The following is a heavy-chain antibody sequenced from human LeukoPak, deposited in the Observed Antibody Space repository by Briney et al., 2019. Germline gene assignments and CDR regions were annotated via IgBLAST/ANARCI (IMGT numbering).Heavy chain of an antibody. J-gene: IGHJ4*02. Sequence: GGSLRLSFAASGFTFSSYWMSWVRQAPGKGLEWVANIKLDGSEKYYVDSVKGRFTISRDNAMNSLYLQMNILRAEDTAVYYCAGARGAHLFDYWGQGTLVTV. V-gene: IGHV3-7*01. CDR1: GFTFSSYW. CDR3: AGARGAHLFDY. D-gene: IGHD3-10*01. CDR2: IKLDGSEK.